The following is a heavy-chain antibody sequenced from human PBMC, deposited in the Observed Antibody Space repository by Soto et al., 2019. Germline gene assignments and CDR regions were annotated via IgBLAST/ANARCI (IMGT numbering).Heavy chain of an antibody. Sequence: SVKVSCTGSGDTFSSYAISWVRLAPGQGLEWMGGIIPIFGTANYAQKFQGRVTITADESTSTAYMELSSLRSEDTAVYYCARDDYDFWSGYSVYGMDVWGQGTTVTVSS. CDR2: IIPIFGTA. D-gene: IGHD3-3*01. V-gene: IGHV1-69*13. CDR1: GDTFSSYA. J-gene: IGHJ6*02. CDR3: ARDDYDFWSGYSVYGMDV.